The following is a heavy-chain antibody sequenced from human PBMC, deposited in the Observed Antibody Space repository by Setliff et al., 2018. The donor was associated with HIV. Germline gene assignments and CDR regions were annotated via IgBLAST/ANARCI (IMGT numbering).Heavy chain of an antibody. Sequence: ASVKVSCKASGYTFTSYYMHWVRQAPGQGLEWMGRINPNSGGTNYAQKFRGRVTMTRDTSTSTAYMELNSLRSEDTAVYYCARGSDSGSYSYYYGMDVWGKGTTVTVSS. J-gene: IGHJ6*04. CDR1: GYTFTSYY. CDR2: INPNSGGT. V-gene: IGHV1-2*06. D-gene: IGHD3-10*01. CDR3: ARGSDSGSYSYYYGMDV.